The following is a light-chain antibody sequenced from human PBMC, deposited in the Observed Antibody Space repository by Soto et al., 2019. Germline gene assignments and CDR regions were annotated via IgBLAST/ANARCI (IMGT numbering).Light chain of an antibody. J-gene: IGKJ1*01. Sequence: ETVMTQSPATLSVSPGERATLSCRASQSVSNNLAWYQQKPGQAPRLLIYGASTRATGIPARFSGRGSGTEFTLTISSLQSEDLAVYWCQQYNDWPRTFGQGTKVDIK. V-gene: IGKV3-15*01. CDR3: QQYNDWPRT. CDR1: QSVSNN. CDR2: GAS.